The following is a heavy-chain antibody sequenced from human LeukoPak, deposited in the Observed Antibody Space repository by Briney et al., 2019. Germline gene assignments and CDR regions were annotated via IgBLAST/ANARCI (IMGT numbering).Heavy chain of an antibody. J-gene: IGHJ6*03. D-gene: IGHD3-10*01. CDR2: IKQDGSEK. V-gene: IGHV3-7*01. Sequence: GSLRLSCAASGFRFSSHWMSWARQAPGKGLEWVANIKQDGSEKYYADSVKGRFTISRDNAQNSLHLQMNSLRAEDTAVYYCARAPRRGVMDVWGTGTTVSVSS. CDR3: ARAPRRGVMDV. CDR1: GFRFSSHW.